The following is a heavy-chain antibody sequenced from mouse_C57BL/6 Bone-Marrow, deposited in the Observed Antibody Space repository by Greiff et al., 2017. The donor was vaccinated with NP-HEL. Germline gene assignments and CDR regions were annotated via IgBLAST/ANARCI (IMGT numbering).Heavy chain of an antibody. CDR2: ISSGGSYT. V-gene: IGHV5-6*01. Sequence: DVHLVESGGDLVKPGGSLKLSCAASGFTFSSYGMSWVRQTPDKRLEWVATISSGGSYTYYPDSVKGRFTISRDNAKNTLYLQMSSLKSEDTAMYYCARRGYYAMDYWGQGTSVTVSS. J-gene: IGHJ4*01. CDR1: GFTFSSYG. CDR3: ARRGYYAMDY.